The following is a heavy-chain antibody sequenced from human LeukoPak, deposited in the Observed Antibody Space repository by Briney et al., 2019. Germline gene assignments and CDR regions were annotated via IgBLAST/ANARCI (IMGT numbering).Heavy chain of an antibody. CDR3: ARVITIFGVVTHTYYYYGMDV. CDR1: GYTFTSYY. D-gene: IGHD3-3*01. J-gene: IGHJ6*02. V-gene: IGHV1-46*01. Sequence: ASVKVSCKASGYTFTSYYMHWVRQAPGQGLEWMGIINPSGGSTSYAQKFQGRVTMTRDTSTSTVYMELSSLRSEDTAVYYCARVITIFGVVTHTYYYYGMDVWGQGTTVTVSS. CDR2: INPSGGST.